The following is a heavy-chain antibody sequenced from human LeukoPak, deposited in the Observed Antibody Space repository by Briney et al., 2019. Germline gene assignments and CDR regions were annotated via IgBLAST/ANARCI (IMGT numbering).Heavy chain of an antibody. Sequence: GGSLRLSCAASGFTFSSSWMHWVRQAPEKGLVWVSRINSDGSSTSYADSVKGRFTISRDNSKNTLYLQMNSLRAEDTAVYYCARETGSAVGSTDFDYWGQGTLVTVSS. J-gene: IGHJ4*02. CDR2: INSDGSST. D-gene: IGHD4-17*01. CDR1: GFTFSSSW. CDR3: ARETGSAVGSTDFDY. V-gene: IGHV3-74*01.